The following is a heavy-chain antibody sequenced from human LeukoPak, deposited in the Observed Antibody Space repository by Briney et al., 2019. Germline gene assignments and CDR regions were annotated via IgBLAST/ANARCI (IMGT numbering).Heavy chain of an antibody. CDR3: ARDWVSSGYSYALFDY. CDR2: ISSSSSYI. J-gene: IGHJ4*02. V-gene: IGHV3-21*01. CDR1: GFTFSSYS. Sequence: PGGSLRLSCAASGFTFSSYSMNWVRQAPGRGLEWVSSISSSSSYIYYADSVKGRFTISRDNAKNSLYLQTNSLRAEDTAVYYCARDWVSSGYSYALFDYWGQGTLVTVSS. D-gene: IGHD5-18*01.